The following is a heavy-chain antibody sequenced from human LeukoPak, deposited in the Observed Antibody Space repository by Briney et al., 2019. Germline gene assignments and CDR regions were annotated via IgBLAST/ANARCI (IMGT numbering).Heavy chain of an antibody. Sequence: PGGSLRLSCAASGFTFSSYWMHWVRQAPGKGLVWVSRINTDGSSTSYADSVKGRFTISRDNAKNTLYLQMNSLRAEDTAVYYCARGRYNDVLDYWGQGTLVTVSS. V-gene: IGHV3-74*01. CDR1: GFTFSSYW. CDR3: ARGRYNDVLDY. J-gene: IGHJ4*02. D-gene: IGHD1-1*01. CDR2: INTDGSST.